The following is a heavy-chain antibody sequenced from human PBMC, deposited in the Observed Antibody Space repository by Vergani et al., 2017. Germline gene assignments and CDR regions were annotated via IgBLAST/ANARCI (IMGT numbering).Heavy chain of an antibody. CDR3: ARAPYNWNDGNYYYYGMDV. D-gene: IGHD1-20*01. J-gene: IGHJ6*02. CDR2: ISWNSGAV. Sequence: EVDLVESGGGLAQPGGSLRLSCEASGITFWKFGMHWVRQGPGKGLEWVSGISWNSGAVDYADSVRGRFTISRDNAKNSLFLEMNSLRFEDTAVYYCARAPYNWNDGNYYYYGMDVWGQGTTVTVSS. V-gene: IGHV3-9*01. CDR1: GITFWKFG.